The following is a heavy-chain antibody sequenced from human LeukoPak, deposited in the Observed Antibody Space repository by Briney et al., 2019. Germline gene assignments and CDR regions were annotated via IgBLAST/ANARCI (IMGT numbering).Heavy chain of an antibody. D-gene: IGHD6-19*01. V-gene: IGHV3-13*01. CDR2: IGVRGDT. J-gene: IGHJ4*02. CDR3: ARGGIQVSGIDEFDY. Sequence: GGSLRLSCAASGFTFIDYDMHWVRQVIGKGLEWVSAIGVRGDTHYSGSVKGRFTISRENAESSLYLQMNSLRAEDTAVYYCARGGIQVSGIDEFDYWGQGTLVTVSS. CDR1: GFTFIDYD.